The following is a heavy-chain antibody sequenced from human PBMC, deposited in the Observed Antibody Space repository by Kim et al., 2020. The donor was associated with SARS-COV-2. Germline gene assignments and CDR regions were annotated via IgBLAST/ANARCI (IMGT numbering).Heavy chain of an antibody. D-gene: IGHD3-3*01. V-gene: IGHV3-30*02. J-gene: IGHJ1*01. Sequence: RFTISRDNSKNTLYLQMNSLRAEDTAVYYCAKDRYDFWSGYYTKSKYFQHWGQGTLVTVSS. CDR3: AKDRYDFWSGYYTKSKYFQH.